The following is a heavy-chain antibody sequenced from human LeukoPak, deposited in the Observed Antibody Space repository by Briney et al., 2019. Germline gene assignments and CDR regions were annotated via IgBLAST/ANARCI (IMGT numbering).Heavy chain of an antibody. CDR1: GYTFTSYY. Sequence: ASVNVSCKASGYTFTSYYMHWVRQAPGQGLEWMGIINPSGGSTSYAQKFQGRVTMTRDTSTSTVYMELRSLRSDDTAVYYCARDYSSGFGMDVWGQGTTVTVSS. V-gene: IGHV1-46*01. J-gene: IGHJ6*02. D-gene: IGHD3-22*01. CDR3: ARDYSSGFGMDV. CDR2: INPSGGST.